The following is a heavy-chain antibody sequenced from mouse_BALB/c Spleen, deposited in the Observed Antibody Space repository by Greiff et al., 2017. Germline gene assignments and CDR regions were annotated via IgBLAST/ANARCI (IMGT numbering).Heavy chain of an antibody. CDR3: ARNSLSLHYYAMDY. V-gene: IGHV2-4-1*01. CDR1: GFSLTSYG. CDR2: IWSGGST. J-gene: IGHJ4*01. Sequence: VMLVESGPGLVQPSQSLSITCTVSGFSLTSYGVHWVRQSPGKGLEWLGVIWSGGSTDYNAAFISRLSISKDNSKSQVFFKMNSLQADDTAIYYCARNSLSLHYYAMDYWGQGTSVTVSS. D-gene: IGHD1-2*01.